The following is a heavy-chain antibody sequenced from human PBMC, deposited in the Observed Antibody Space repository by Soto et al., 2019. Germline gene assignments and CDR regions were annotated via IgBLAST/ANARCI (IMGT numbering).Heavy chain of an antibody. CDR1: GDSVSSSSVT. V-gene: IGHV6-1*01. Sequence: LQTLSLTCAISGDSVSSSSVTWNWIRQSPSRGLEWLGRTYYRSKWYNDYAESVKSRITINPDTSKNQFSLHLNSVTPEDTAVYYXVRLIGNSWLXFWGQGTLVXVSS. CDR2: TYYRSKWYN. J-gene: IGHJ5*01. D-gene: IGHD1-26*01. CDR3: VRLIGNSWLXF.